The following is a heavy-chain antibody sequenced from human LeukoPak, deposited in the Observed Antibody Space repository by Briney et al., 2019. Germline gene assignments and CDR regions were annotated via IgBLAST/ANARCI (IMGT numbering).Heavy chain of an antibody. CDR1: GGSISSTSYY. CDR3: ATFRRDGTIRLDY. Sequence: SETLSLTCTVSGGSISSTSYYWGWVRQPPGKGLEWIGTIYYSGNTFYSSSLRSRVTISVDTSKNHFSLKLSSVTAADTAVYYCATFRRDGTIRLDYWGQGTLVTASS. J-gene: IGHJ4*02. V-gene: IGHV4-39*07. CDR2: IYYSGNT. D-gene: IGHD5-24*01.